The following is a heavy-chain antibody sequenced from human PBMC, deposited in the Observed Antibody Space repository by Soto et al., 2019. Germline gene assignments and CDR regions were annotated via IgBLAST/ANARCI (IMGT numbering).Heavy chain of an antibody. J-gene: IGHJ4*02. CDR2: FSATSENT. CDR1: GFFFSSYT. D-gene: IGHD6-19*01. Sequence: EVQLLESGGGLVQPGGSLRLSCVGSGFFFSSYTMTWVRQAPGKGLEWVSSFSATSENTYYADSVRGPFTISRDNSKNTLFLQMNSLTAEDTAMYYCAKARDQQWVRLPFDYWGQGILVIVSS. V-gene: IGHV3-23*01. CDR3: AKARDQQWVRLPFDY.